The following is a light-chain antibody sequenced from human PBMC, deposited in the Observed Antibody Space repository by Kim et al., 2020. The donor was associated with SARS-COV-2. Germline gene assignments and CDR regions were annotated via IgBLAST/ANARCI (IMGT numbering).Light chain of an antibody. CDR1: TSNLGSNY. Sequence: QSVLTQPPSASGTPGQRVIISCSGSTSNLGSNYVYWYQQLPGTAPKLLIYTNDRRPSGVPDRFSGSKFGTSASLAISGLRSEDEGDYYCAAWDGSLSGRVFGGGTQLTVL. CDR2: TND. V-gene: IGLV1-47*01. J-gene: IGLJ3*02. CDR3: AAWDGSLSGRV.